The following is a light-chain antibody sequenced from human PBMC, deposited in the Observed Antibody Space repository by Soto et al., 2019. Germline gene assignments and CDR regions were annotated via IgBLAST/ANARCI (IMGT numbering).Light chain of an antibody. CDR3: SSYTSSSTLNV. CDR2: DVS. V-gene: IGLV2-14*01. Sequence: QSVLTQPASVSGSPVQSITMSCTGTSSDVGGYNYVSWYQQHPGRAPKLMIYDVSNRPSGVSNRFSGSESGNTASLTISGLQAEDEADYYCSSYTSSSTLNVFGTGTKVTVL. J-gene: IGLJ1*01. CDR1: SSDVGGYNY.